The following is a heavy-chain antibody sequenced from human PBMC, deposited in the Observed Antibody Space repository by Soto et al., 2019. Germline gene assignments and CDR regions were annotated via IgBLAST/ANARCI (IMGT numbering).Heavy chain of an antibody. Sequence: EVHLLESGGGLVQPGGSLRLSCAASGFTFSSYAMSWVRQAPGKGLEWDSAISGSGGSTYYADSVKGRFTISRDNSKNTLYLQMNSLRAEDTAVYYCAKGYYYDSSGYYFDYWGQGPMVTVSS. D-gene: IGHD3-22*01. J-gene: IGHJ4*02. CDR3: AKGYYYDSSGYYFDY. CDR1: GFTFSSYA. CDR2: ISGSGGST. V-gene: IGHV3-23*01.